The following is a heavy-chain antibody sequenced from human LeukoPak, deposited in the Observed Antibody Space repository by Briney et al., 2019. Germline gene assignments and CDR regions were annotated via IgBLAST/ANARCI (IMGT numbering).Heavy chain of an antibody. D-gene: IGHD2-15*01. CDR2: IYYSGST. CDR1: GGSISSYY. V-gene: IGHV4-59*08. Sequence: SETLSLTCTVSGGSISSYYWSWIRQPPGKGLEWIGYIYYSGSTNYNPSLKSRVTISVDTSKNQFSLKLSSVTAADTAVYYCVRLHCSGGSCYSIYDGAFDCWGQGTLVTVSS. J-gene: IGHJ4*02. CDR3: VRLHCSGGSCYSIYDGAFDC.